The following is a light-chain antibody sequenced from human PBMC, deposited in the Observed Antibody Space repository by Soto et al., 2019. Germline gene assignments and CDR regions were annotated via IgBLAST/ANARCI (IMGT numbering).Light chain of an antibody. V-gene: IGLV1-40*01. CDR2: GNN. CDR1: SSNIGAGYD. Sequence: QSVLTQPPSVSGAPGQRVTTSCTGSSSNIGAGYDVHWYQQLPGTAPKLLIYGNNNRPSGVPDRFSGSKSGTSASLAITGLQAEDEADYYCLSYNSSLSGVVFGGGTKLTVL. CDR3: LSYNSSLSGVV. J-gene: IGLJ2*01.